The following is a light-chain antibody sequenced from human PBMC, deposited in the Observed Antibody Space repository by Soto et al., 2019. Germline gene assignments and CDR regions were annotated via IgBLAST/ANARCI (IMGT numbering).Light chain of an antibody. CDR2: EVS. CDR3: SSYTSSTPYV. V-gene: IGLV2-14*01. CDR1: SSDVGAYNY. J-gene: IGLJ1*01. Sequence: QSVLTQPASVSGSPGQSITISCTGTSSDVGAYNYVPWYQHHPGKAPKVMIYEVSNRPSGVSNRFSGSKSGNTASLTISGLQAEDEADYYCSSYTSSTPYVFGTGTKLTVL.